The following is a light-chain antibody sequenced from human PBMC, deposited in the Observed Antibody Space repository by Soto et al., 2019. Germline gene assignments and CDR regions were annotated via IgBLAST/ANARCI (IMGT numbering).Light chain of an antibody. Sequence: QSVLTQPASVSGSPGQSITISCTGTSSDGGGYNYVSWYQQHPGKAPKLMIYDVSNRPSGVSNRFSGSKSGNTASLTISGLQAEDEADYYCSSYTSSSTFFGTGTKVTVL. V-gene: IGLV2-14*01. CDR3: SSYTSSSTF. CDR2: DVS. J-gene: IGLJ1*01. CDR1: SSDGGGYNY.